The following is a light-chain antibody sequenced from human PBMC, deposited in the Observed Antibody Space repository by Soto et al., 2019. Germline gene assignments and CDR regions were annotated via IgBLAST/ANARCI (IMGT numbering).Light chain of an antibody. Sequence: QSALTQPASVSGAPGQSVTISCTGTRRDVGSYNYFSWYQQYPAESPQLLIYEVNHRPPGVSNRFSGSKSGTTASLTISGLQAEGEADYYCCSYTVSNTLPVVFGTGTKVTVL. CDR3: CSYTVSNTLPVV. CDR2: EVN. V-gene: IGLV2-14*01. CDR1: RRDVGSYNY. J-gene: IGLJ1*01.